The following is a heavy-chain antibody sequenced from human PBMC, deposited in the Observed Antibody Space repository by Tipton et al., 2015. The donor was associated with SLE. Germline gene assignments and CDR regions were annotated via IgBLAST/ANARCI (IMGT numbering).Heavy chain of an antibody. CDR3: ARDRGSGWFDFDY. D-gene: IGHD6-19*01. CDR2: INTDGSIT. CDR1: GFTFSQYW. V-gene: IGHV3-74*01. Sequence: GSLRLSCAASGFTFSQYWMLWVRQAPGEGLVSVSRINTDGSITSDADSVRGRFITSRDNAKNTLYLQMNSLRAEDTAVYYCARDRGSGWFDFDYWGQGTLVTVSS. J-gene: IGHJ4*02.